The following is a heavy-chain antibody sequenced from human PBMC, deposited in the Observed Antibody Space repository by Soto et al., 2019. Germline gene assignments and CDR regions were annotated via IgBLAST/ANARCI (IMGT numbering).Heavy chain of an antibody. CDR3: ARVGDFWSGYFARGAEYFQH. CDR2: IYHSGST. CDR1: GGSISSSNW. V-gene: IGHV4-4*02. D-gene: IGHD3-3*01. J-gene: IGHJ1*01. Sequence: QVQLQESGPGLVKPSGTLSLTCAVSGGSISSSNWWSWVRQPPGKGLEWIGEIYHSGSTNYNPSLKSRVTISVEKSKNQFSLKLSSVTAADTAVYYCARVGDFWSGYFARGAEYFQHWGQGTLVTVSS.